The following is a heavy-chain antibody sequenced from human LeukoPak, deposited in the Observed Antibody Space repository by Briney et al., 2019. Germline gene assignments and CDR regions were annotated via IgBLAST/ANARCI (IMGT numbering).Heavy chain of an antibody. J-gene: IGHJ4*02. CDR1: GGSISSGDYY. V-gene: IGHV4-30-4*01. D-gene: IGHD2-8*01. CDR3: ASGYCTNGVCYSVDY. CDR2: IYYSGST. Sequence: SETLSLTCTVSGGSISSGDYYWSWIRQPPGKGLEWFGYIYYSGSTYYNPSLKSRVTISVDTSKNQFSLKLSSVTAADTAVYYCASGYCTNGVCYSVDYWGQGTLVTVSS.